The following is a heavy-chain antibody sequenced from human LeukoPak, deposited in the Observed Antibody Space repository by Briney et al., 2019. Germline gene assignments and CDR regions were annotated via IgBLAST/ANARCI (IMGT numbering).Heavy chain of an antibody. J-gene: IGHJ4*02. CDR1: GFSFSTYG. V-gene: IGHV3-33*01. CDR2: IWYDGNNK. Sequence: PGRSLRLSCAASGFSFSTYGIHWVRQAPGKGLEWVAVIWYDGNNKYYADPVKGRFTISRDSSKNTMYLQMNSLRAEDTAVYYCAREHTTVTSLLDYWGQGTLVTVSS. D-gene: IGHD4-17*01. CDR3: AREHTTVTSLLDY.